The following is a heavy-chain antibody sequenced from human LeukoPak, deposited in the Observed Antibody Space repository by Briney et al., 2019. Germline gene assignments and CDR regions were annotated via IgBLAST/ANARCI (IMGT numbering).Heavy chain of an antibody. CDR1: GGSISSSSYY. Sequence: PSETLSLTCTVSGGSISSSSYYWGWIRQPPGKGLEWIGSIYYSGSTYYNPSLKSRVTISVDTSKNQFSLKLSSVTAADTAVYYCARGGAAAVLHHAFDIWGQGTMVTVSS. J-gene: IGHJ3*02. D-gene: IGHD6-13*01. V-gene: IGHV4-39*01. CDR2: IYYSGST. CDR3: ARGGAAAVLHHAFDI.